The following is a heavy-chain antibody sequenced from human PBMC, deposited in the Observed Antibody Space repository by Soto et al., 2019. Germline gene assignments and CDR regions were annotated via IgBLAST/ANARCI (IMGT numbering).Heavy chain of an antibody. CDR3: ATIPGIAAAGTTPHDY. CDR2: ISSSSSYI. Sequence: EVQLVESGGGLVKPGGSMRLSCAASGFTFSSYSMNWVRQAPGKGLEWVSSISSSSSYIYYADSVKGRFTISRDNAQNSLYLQMNSLRAEDTAVYDCATIPGIAAAGTTPHDYWGQGTLVTVAS. CDR1: GFTFSSYS. D-gene: IGHD6-13*01. V-gene: IGHV3-21*01. J-gene: IGHJ4*02.